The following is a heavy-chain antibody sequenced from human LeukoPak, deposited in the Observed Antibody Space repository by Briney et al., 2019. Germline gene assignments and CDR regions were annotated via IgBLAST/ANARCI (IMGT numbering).Heavy chain of an antibody. CDR3: ARQQLSFRDAFDI. J-gene: IGHJ3*02. D-gene: IGHD6-6*01. V-gene: IGHV4-39*01. Sequence: SETLSLTCTVSGGSLSSSSYYWGWIRQPPGKGLEWIGSIYYSGSTYYNPSLKSRVTISVDTSKNQFSLKLSSVTAADTAVYYCARQQLSFRDAFDIWGQGTMVTVSS. CDR2: IYYSGST. CDR1: GGSLSSSSYY.